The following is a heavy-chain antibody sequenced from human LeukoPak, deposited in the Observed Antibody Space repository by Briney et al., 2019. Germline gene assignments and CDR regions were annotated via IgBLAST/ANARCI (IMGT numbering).Heavy chain of an antibody. D-gene: IGHD6-19*01. CDR2: IKQDGSEK. Sequence: GGSLRLSCAASGFTFSSYWMSWVRQAPGKGLEWVANIKQDGSEKYYVDSVKGRFTISRDNAENSLYLQMNSLRAEDTAVYYCARDTSGWYAAFDYWGQGTLVTVSS. CDR3: ARDTSGWYAAFDY. V-gene: IGHV3-7*01. CDR1: GFTFSSYW. J-gene: IGHJ4*02.